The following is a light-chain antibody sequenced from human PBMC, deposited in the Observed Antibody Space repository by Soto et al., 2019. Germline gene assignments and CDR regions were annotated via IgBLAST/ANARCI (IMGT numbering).Light chain of an antibody. J-gene: IGKJ1*01. V-gene: IGKV3-11*01. CDR1: QSVYSY. CDR3: QQRSNLWT. Sequence: EIVLTRSPATLSLSAGERATLSCRASQSVYSYLAWYQQKPGPAPKLLIYAAPTRATGLPASCSGSAYGTDFTSTLRSIEAADFAVYYCQQRSNLWTFGQGTKVDI. CDR2: AAP.